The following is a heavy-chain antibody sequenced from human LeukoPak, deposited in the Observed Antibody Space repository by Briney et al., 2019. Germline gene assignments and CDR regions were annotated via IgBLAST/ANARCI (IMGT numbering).Heavy chain of an antibody. CDR1: GFTFSDYY. CDR3: ARDEHCDGDCYSDY. V-gene: IGHV3-11*04. D-gene: IGHD2-21*01. Sequence: PGGSLRLSCAASGFTFSDYYMSWIRQAPGKGLEWVTYISSSGSTIYYADSVKGRFTISRDNAKNSLYLQMNSLRAEDTAVYYCARDEHCDGDCYSDYWGLGTLVTVSS. J-gene: IGHJ4*02. CDR2: ISSSGSTI.